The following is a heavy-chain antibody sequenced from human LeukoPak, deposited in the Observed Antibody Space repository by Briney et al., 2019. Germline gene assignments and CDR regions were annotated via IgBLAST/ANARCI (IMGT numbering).Heavy chain of an antibody. CDR1: GGSVSSFF. CDR3: ARDIVAASSDGFDV. Sequence: SETLSLTCSVSGGSVSSFFWRWIRQPAGREREGLGRMFANGNANYNPSLKSRISMSVDTYTSQFSLTLTSVTAADTAIYYCARDIVAASSDGFDVWGQGTTVIVSS. V-gene: IGHV4-4*07. D-gene: IGHD2-21*01. CDR2: MFANGNA. J-gene: IGHJ3*01.